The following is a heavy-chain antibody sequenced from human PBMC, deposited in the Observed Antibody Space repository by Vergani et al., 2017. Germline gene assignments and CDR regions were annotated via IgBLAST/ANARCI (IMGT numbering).Heavy chain of an antibody. CDR2: IYSGGST. Sequence: EVQLVESGGGLVQPGGSLRLSCAASGFTVSSNYMSWVRQAPGKGLEWVSVIYSGGSTYYADSVKGRFTISRHNSKNTLYLQMNSLRAEDTAVYYCARGGWLRGGDYFDYWGQGTLVTVSS. CDR1: GFTVSSNY. V-gene: IGHV3-53*04. J-gene: IGHJ4*02. CDR3: ARGGWLRGGDYFDY. D-gene: IGHD5-12*01.